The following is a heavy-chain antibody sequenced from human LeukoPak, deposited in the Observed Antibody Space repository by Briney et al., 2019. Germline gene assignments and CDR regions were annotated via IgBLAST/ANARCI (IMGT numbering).Heavy chain of an antibody. CDR3: AKRKGSTLNSDYFDS. J-gene: IGHJ4*02. V-gene: IGHV3-23*01. Sequence: GRSLRLSCPPSRFTFSSYAMSWVRQAAGKGLEWVSAIGGSSGSKYYADSVKSRFTISRDNPKNKLYLQMNSLRAEDTAVYYCAKRKGSTLNSDYFDSWGQGTLVTVSS. CDR1: RFTFSSYA. D-gene: IGHD2-2*01. CDR2: IGGSSGSK.